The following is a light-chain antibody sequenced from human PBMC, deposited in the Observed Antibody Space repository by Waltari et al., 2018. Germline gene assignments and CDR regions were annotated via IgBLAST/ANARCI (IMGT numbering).Light chain of an antibody. CDR1: ALAKPY. J-gene: IGLJ1*01. Sequence: SNELTQPPSVSVSPGQTARIPVSVVALAKPYSYWYQQKAGQAPVLVLYKDSERPPGIPERFSGSSSGTTVTLTITGVQAEDEADYYCQSSGKSGSSPYVFGSGTRVTVL. CDR2: KDS. V-gene: IGLV3-25*03. CDR3: QSSGKSGSSPYV.